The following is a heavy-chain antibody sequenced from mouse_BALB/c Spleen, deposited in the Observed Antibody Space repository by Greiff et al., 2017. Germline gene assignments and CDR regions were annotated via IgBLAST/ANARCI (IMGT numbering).Heavy chain of an antibody. J-gene: IGHJ4*01. CDR1: GYSFTGYT. V-gene: IGHV1-18*01. D-gene: IGHD1-1*01. CDR3: ARGLLRSDGDAMDY. Sequence: VQLKESGPELVKPGASMKISCKASGYSFTGYTMNWVKQSHGKNLEWIGLINPYNGGTSYNQKFKGKATLTVDKSSSTAYMELLSLTSEDSAVYYCARGLLRSDGDAMDYWGQGTSVTVSS. CDR2: INPYNGGT.